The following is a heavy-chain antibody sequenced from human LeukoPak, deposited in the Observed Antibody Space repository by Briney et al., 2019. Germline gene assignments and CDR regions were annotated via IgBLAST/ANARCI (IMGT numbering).Heavy chain of an antibody. D-gene: IGHD6-13*01. CDR1: GGSISSGGYY. J-gene: IGHJ4*02. V-gene: IGHV4-31*03. CDR2: IYYSGST. CDR3: ARESWAAAGKSSGFDY. Sequence: SETLSLTCTVSGGSISSGGYYRSWIRQHPGKGLEWIGYIYYSGSTYYNPSLKSRVTISVDTSKNQFSLKLSSVTAADTAVYYCARESWAAAGKSSGFDYWGQGTLITVSS.